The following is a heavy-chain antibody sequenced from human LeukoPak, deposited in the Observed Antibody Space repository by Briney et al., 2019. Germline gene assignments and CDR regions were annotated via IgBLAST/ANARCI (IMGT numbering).Heavy chain of an antibody. CDR1: SGSISSYY. D-gene: IGHD3-22*01. V-gene: IGHV4-59*08. CDR3: ARHVTFSSGWFYFDS. CDR2: TYSSGST. J-gene: IGHJ4*02. Sequence: PSETLSLTCTVSSGSISSYYWSWIRQAPGKGLEWIGYTYSSGSTSYNPSLKSRVTISVDASTNQFSLKLSSVTAADTAFYYCARHVTFSSGWFYFDSWGQGTPVTVSS.